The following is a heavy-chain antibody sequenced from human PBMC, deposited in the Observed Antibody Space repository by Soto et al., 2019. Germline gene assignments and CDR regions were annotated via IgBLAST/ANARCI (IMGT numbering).Heavy chain of an antibody. CDR1: GFIFSNFA. CDR2: MGGANGDT. J-gene: IGHJ3*02. CDR3: AKDRVNHNSVWDPFDS. V-gene: IGHV3-23*01. Sequence: EVQLLQSGGGLVQPGGSLRLSCAASGFIFSNFAMSWVRQAPGKGLEWVAGMGGANGDTYYADAVRGRFAISRDNSKSTLFLQMHSLRAEDTAVYFCAKDRVNHNSVWDPFDSWGQGTMVTVSS. D-gene: IGHD2-21*01.